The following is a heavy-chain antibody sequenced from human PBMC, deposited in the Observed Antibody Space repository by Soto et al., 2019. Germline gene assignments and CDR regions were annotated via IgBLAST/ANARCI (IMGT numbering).Heavy chain of an antibody. D-gene: IGHD3-10*01. CDR3: ARDPGSGSYYGWFDP. V-gene: IGHV4-61*08. J-gene: IGHJ5*02. CDR1: GGSISSGGYY. Sequence: ASETLSLTCTVSGGSISSGGYYWSWIRQPPGKGLEWIGYIYYSGSTNYNPSLKSRVTISVDTSKNQFSLKLSSVTAADTAVYYCARDPGSGSYYGWFDPWGQGTLVTVSS. CDR2: IYYSGST.